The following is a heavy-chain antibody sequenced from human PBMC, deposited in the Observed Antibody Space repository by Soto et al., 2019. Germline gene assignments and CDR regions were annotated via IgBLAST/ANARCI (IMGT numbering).Heavy chain of an antibody. J-gene: IGHJ4*02. D-gene: IGHD2-15*01. V-gene: IGHV2-5*02. Sequence: QITLKESGPTLVKPTQTLTLTCTFSGFSLSTSGVGVGWIRQPPGKALEWLALIYWDDDKRYSPSLKSRLTITNDTSKNPVVLTMTNMDPVDTATYYCAHRPSYCSGYSCYSGFDYWGQGTLVTVSS. CDR2: IYWDDDK. CDR3: AHRPSYCSGYSCYSGFDY. CDR1: GFSLSTSGVG.